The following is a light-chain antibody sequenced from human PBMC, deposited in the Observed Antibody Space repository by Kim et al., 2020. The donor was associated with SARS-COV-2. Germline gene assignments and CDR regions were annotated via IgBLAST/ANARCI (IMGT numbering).Light chain of an antibody. CDR3: NSRDSSGNLVV. CDR1: SLRSYY. J-gene: IGLJ2*01. V-gene: IGLV3-19*01. Sequence: SSELTQDPAVSVALGQTVRITCQGDSLRSYYASWYQQKPGQAPVLVIYGKNNRPSGIPGRFSGSSSGNTASLTITGAQAEDEADYYCNSRDSSGNLVVFGGGTQLTVL. CDR2: GKN.